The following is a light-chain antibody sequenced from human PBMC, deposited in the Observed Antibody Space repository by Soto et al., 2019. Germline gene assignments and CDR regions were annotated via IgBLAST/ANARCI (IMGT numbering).Light chain of an antibody. CDR1: KLGDKY. CDR3: QPWDSSTVV. J-gene: IGLJ2*01. V-gene: IGLV3-1*01. Sequence: SYELTQPPSVSVSPGQTASITCSGDKLGDKYACWYQQRPGQSPVLVIYQDNKRPSGIPERFSGSNSGNTATLTISGTQALDEADYYCQPWDSSTVVFGGGTKLTVL. CDR2: QDN.